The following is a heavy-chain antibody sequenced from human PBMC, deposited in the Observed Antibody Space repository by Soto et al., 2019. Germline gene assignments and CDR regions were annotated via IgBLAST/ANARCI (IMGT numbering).Heavy chain of an antibody. Sequence: GWSLRLSCAASVFTFINYAMNWVRQAPGKGLEWVSGISDSGHDTFHADSVKGRFTISRDNSKSTLYLQLSSLRAEDTAIYYCAKGRCASCYFADYWGQGSLVTVSS. J-gene: IGHJ4*02. CDR3: AKGRCASCYFADY. D-gene: IGHD2-21*01. V-gene: IGHV3-23*01. CDR1: VFTFINYA. CDR2: ISDSGHDT.